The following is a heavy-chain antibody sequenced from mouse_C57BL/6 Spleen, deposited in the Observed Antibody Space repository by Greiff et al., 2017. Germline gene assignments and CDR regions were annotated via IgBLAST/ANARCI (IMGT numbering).Heavy chain of an antibody. CDR1: GYTFTSYW. J-gene: IGHJ1*03. CDR2: IDPSDSYT. CDR3: ARAKNITTVEDWYFDV. Sequence: QVQLQQPGAELVKPGASVKLSCKASGYTFTSYWMQWVKQRPGQGLEWIGEIDPSDSYTNYNQKFKGKATLTVDTSSSTAYMQLSSLTSEDSAVYYCARAKNITTVEDWYFDVWGTGTTVTVSS. V-gene: IGHV1-50*01. D-gene: IGHD1-1*01.